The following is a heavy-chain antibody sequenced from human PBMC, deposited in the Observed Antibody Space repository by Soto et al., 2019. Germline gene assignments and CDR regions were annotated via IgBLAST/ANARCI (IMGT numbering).Heavy chain of an antibody. D-gene: IGHD1-26*01. CDR1: GFTFSSYE. CDR2: ISSSGSTI. V-gene: IGHV3-48*03. Sequence: GVLRLSCAASGFTFSSYEMNWVRQAPGKGLEWVSYISSSGSTIYYADSVKGRFTISRDNAKNSLYLQMNSLRAEDTAVYYCARAPVGAGRGYYYYGMDVWGQGTTVTVSS. J-gene: IGHJ6*02. CDR3: ARAPVGAGRGYYYYGMDV.